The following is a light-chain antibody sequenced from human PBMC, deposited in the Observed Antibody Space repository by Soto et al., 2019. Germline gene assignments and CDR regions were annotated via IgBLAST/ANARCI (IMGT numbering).Light chain of an antibody. CDR1: SSSIGAGYH. J-gene: IGLJ1*01. CDR2: VNN. CDR3: QSYDDSLSTYV. V-gene: IGLV1-40*01. Sequence: QSVLTQPPSVSGAPGQRVTISCTRNSSSIGAGYHVHWYQQLPGAAPKLLTSVNNNRPSGVPDRFSGSRSGTSASLAIAGLQAEDEADYFCQSYDDSLSTYVFGTGTKVTVL.